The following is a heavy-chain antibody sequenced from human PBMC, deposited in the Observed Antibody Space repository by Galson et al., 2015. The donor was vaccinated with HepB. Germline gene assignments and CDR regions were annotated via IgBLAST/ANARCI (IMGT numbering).Heavy chain of an antibody. CDR3: ARDGSGSYVDYSYFDP. CDR1: GYSFTNYW. D-gene: IGHD3-10*01. V-gene: IGHV5-10-1*01. Sequence: QSGAEVKKPGESLRISCTGSGYSFTNYWITWVRQLPGNGLRWMGRIDPSDPTDSYTNYSPSFQGQVTISIDKSISTAYLQWSSLKASDTAIYYCARDGSGSYVDYSYFDPWGQGTLVTVSS. CDR2: IDPSDPTDSYT. J-gene: IGHJ4*02.